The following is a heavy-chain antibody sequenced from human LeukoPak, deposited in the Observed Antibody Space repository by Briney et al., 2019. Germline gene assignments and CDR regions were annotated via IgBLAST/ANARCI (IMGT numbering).Heavy chain of an antibody. CDR3: AREWSLNYCSGGSCYLNLFDP. J-gene: IGHJ5*02. CDR2: IYYSGST. CDR1: GGSISSGYYY. D-gene: IGHD2-15*01. V-gene: IGHV4-30-4*01. Sequence: SQTLSLTYTVSGGSISSGYYYWSWIRQPPGKGLEWIGYIYYSGSTYYNPSLKSRVTISVDTSKNQFSLKLSSVTAADTAVYYCAREWSLNYCSGGSCYLNLFDPWGQGTLVTVSS.